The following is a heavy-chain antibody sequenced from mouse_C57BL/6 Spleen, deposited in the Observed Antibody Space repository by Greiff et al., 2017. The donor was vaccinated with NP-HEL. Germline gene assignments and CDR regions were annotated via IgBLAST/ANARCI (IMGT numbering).Heavy chain of an antibody. J-gene: IGHJ2*01. CDR2: IYPGDGNT. Sequence: VQLQESGPELVKPGASVKISCKASGYAFSSSWMNWVKQRPGKGLEWIGRIYPGDGNTNYNGKFKGKATLTADKSSGTADMQLSILTSEDSAGYFWARSDGYYSDYFDYWGQGTTLTVSS. CDR1: GYAFSSSW. V-gene: IGHV1-82*01. CDR3: ARSDGYYSDYFDY. D-gene: IGHD2-3*01.